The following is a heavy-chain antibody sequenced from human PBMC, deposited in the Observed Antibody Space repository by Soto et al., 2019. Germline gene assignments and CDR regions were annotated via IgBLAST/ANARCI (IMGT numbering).Heavy chain of an antibody. J-gene: IGHJ3*02. CDR1: GFTFSSYG. Sequence: GGSLRLSCAASGFTFSSYGMHWVRQAPGKGLEWVAVIWYDGSNKYYADSVKGRFTISRDNSKNTLYLQMNSLRAEDTAVYYCARDRWIQLWSRPGDAFDIWGQGTMVTVSS. D-gene: IGHD5-18*01. CDR3: ARDRWIQLWSRPGDAFDI. CDR2: IWYDGSNK. V-gene: IGHV3-33*01.